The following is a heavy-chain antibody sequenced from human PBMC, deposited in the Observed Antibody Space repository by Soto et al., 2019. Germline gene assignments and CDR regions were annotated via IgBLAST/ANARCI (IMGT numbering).Heavy chain of an antibody. CDR2: VSRSGSYI. D-gene: IGHD3-3*01. V-gene: IGHV3-21*01. Sequence: GGSLRLSCAASGFTFSSYNMNWVRQAPGKGLEWVSSVSRSGSYIYYADSVKGRFTISRDNAKNSLYLQMNSLRAEDTAMYYCARDRRNFDFWSGSVSFDSWGQGALVTVSS. CDR1: GFTFSSYN. J-gene: IGHJ5*01. CDR3: ARDRRNFDFWSGSVSFDS.